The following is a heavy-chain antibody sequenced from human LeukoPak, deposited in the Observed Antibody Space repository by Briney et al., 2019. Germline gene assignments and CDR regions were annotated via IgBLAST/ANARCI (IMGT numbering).Heavy chain of an antibody. CDR3: AKDKWELLRGLDYYYYYMDV. J-gene: IGHJ6*03. Sequence: GGSLRLSCAASGFTFSSYAMHWVRQAPGKGLEWVAVISYDGSNKYYADSVKGRFTISRDNSKNTLYLQMNSLRAEDTAVYYCAKDKWELLRGLDYYYYYMDVWGKGTTVTVSS. CDR1: GFTFSSYA. D-gene: IGHD1-26*01. V-gene: IGHV3-30-3*01. CDR2: ISYDGSNK.